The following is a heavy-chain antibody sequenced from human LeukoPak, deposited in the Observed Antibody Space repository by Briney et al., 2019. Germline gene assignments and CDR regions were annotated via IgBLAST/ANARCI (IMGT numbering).Heavy chain of an antibody. CDR2: IYYSGST. D-gene: IGHD1-26*01. CDR1: GGSISSSSYY. J-gene: IGHJ4*02. CDR3: ARDGRFPPEVLPRYFDY. Sequence: SSETLSLTCTVSGGSISSSSYYWGWIRQPPGKGLEWIGSIYYSGSTYYNPSLKSRVTISVDTSKNQFSLKLSSVTAADTAVYYCARDGRFPPEVLPRYFDYWGQGTLVTVSS. V-gene: IGHV4-39*07.